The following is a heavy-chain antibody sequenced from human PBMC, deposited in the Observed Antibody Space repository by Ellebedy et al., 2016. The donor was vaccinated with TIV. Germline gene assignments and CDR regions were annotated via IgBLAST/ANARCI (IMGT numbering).Heavy chain of an antibody. D-gene: IGHD1-26*01. Sequence: PGGSLRLSCAASGFVFSGFAMNWVRQAPGKGLEWVSSIGASENDVFYTDSVKGRFAISRDNAKTSIYLQMNSPRVEDTAVYYCVRDLHWSYFDWGQGTLVTVSS. CDR1: GFVFSGFA. CDR2: IGASENDV. J-gene: IGHJ4*02. V-gene: IGHV3-21*01. CDR3: VRDLHWSYFD.